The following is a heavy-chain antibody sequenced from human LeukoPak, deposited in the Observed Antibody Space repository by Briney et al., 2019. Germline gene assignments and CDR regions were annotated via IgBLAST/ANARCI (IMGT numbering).Heavy chain of an antibody. V-gene: IGHV3-74*01. D-gene: IGHD6-19*01. CDR2: INSDGSST. CDR1: GFTFSSYW. CDR3: ARALAVAGTGGFDP. J-gene: IGHJ5*02. Sequence: PGGSLRLSCAASGFTFSSYWMHWVRQAPGKGLAWVSRINSDGSSTSYADSVKGRFTISRDNAKNTLYLQMNSLRADDTAVYHCARALAVAGTGGFDPWGQGTLVTVSS.